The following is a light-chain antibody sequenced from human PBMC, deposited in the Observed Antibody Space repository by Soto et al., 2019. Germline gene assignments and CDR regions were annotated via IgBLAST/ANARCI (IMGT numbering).Light chain of an antibody. Sequence: SSELTQPLSVSVALGQTARITCVGKNIGSKNVHWYQQKPGQAPVLVTYRDSNRPSGIPERFSGSHSGNTATLTISRAQAGDEAEYYCQVCDSSTAVVGGGTKVTVL. CDR1: NIGSKN. V-gene: IGLV3-9*01. CDR2: RDS. CDR3: QVCDSSTAV. J-gene: IGLJ3*02.